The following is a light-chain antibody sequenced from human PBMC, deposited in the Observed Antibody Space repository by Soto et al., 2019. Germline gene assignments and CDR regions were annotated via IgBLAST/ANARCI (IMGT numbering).Light chain of an antibody. Sequence: QSVLTQPPSVSGAPGQRVTISCTGSSSNIGAGHDVHWYQQLPGTAPKLLIYGNGNRPSGVPDRFSGSKSGTSASLAIAGLQDDDEADYYCQSYDSSLSGSEVFGTGTKVTVL. CDR2: GNG. CDR1: SSNIGAGHD. V-gene: IGLV1-40*01. J-gene: IGLJ1*01. CDR3: QSYDSSLSGSEV.